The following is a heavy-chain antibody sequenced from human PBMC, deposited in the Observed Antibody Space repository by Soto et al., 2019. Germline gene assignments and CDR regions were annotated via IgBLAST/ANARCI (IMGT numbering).Heavy chain of an antibody. V-gene: IGHV1-2*04. CDR3: ARTNSSSWYGGAENDAFDI. J-gene: IGHJ3*02. CDR2: INPNSGGT. Sequence: QVQLVQSGAEVKKHGASLKVSCKASGYTFTVYYMHLVRQAPGQGLEWMGWINPNSGGTNYAQQFQGWVTMTRDTSISTADMELSRLRSDDTAVYYCARTNSSSWYGGAENDAFDIWGQGTMVPVSS. CDR1: GYTFTVYY. D-gene: IGHD6-13*01.